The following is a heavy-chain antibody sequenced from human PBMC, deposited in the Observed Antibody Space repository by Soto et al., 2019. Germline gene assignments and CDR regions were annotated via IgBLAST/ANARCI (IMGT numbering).Heavy chain of an antibody. J-gene: IGHJ6*01. D-gene: IGHD3-10*01. CDR3: SRLPHPMEETITHLYKPYSYVMEV. CDR1: GGSISSGYYY. V-gene: IGHV4-30-4*01. Sequence: PSETLSLTCTVSGGSISSGYYYWSWIRQPPGKGLEWIGYIYYIGSTYYNPSLKSRVTISVDTSKNQFSLKLSSVTAADTAVYYYSRLPHPMEETITHLYKPYSYVMEVWGQGTTVPVCS. CDR2: IYYIGST.